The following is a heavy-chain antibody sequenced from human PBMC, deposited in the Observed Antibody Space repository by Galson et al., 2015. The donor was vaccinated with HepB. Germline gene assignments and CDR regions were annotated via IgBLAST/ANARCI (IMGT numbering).Heavy chain of an antibody. CDR2: IYPGDSDT. CDR1: GYSFTSYW. D-gene: IGHD3-22*01. V-gene: IGHV5-51*01. CDR3: ARSAYYYDSSGYWGSGFWFAFDI. J-gene: IGHJ3*02. Sequence: QSGAEVKKPGESLKISCKGSGYSFTSYWIGWVRQMPGKGLEWMGIIYPGDSDTRYSPSFQGQVTISADKSISTAYLQWSSLKASDTAMYYCARSAYYYDSSGYWGSGFWFAFDIWGQGTMVTVSS.